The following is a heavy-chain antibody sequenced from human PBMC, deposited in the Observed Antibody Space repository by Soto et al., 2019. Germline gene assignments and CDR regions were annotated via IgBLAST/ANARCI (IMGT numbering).Heavy chain of an antibody. D-gene: IGHD5-18*01. CDR3: AKGRRGYSHGFDY. Sequence: EVYLLQSGGGLVQPGGSLRPSCAVSGFTFSDFAMGWVRQAPGKGLEWVSGISPNGGSTYYADSVKGRFTISRDNSKDTLDLQIISLRAEDTAVYYCAKGRRGYSHGFDYWGQGTLVTVSS. V-gene: IGHV3-23*01. CDR1: GFTFSDFA. J-gene: IGHJ4*02. CDR2: ISPNGGST.